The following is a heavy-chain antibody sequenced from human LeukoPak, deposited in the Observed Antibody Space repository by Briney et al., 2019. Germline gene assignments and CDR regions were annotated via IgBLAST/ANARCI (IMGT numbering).Heavy chain of an antibody. V-gene: IGHV4-34*01. J-gene: IGHJ5*02. CDR2: INHSGST. Sequence: PSETLSLTCAVYGGSFSGYYWSWIRQPPGKGLEWIGEINHSGSTNYNPSLKSRVTIPVDTSKNQFSLKLSSVTAADTAVYYCARVPDIVVVVAATSGWFDPWGQGTLVTVSS. D-gene: IGHD2-15*01. CDR1: GGSFSGYY. CDR3: ARVPDIVVVVAATSGWFDP.